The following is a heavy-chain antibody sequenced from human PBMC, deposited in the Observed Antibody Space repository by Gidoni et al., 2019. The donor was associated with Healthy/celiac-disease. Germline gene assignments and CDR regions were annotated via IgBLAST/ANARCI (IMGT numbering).Heavy chain of an antibody. D-gene: IGHD3-9*01. CDR3: ATAPILTGSRRPFDI. J-gene: IGHJ3*02. CDR2: FDPEDGET. CDR1: GNTHTELS. Sequence: QVQLVPSGAEVMTPGASAKVSCKVSGNTHTELSMHWVRQAPGKGLEWMGGFDPEDGETIYAQKFQSRVTMTEDTSTDTAYMELSSLRSEDTDVYYCATAPILTGSRRPFDIWGQGTMVTVSS. V-gene: IGHV1-24*01.